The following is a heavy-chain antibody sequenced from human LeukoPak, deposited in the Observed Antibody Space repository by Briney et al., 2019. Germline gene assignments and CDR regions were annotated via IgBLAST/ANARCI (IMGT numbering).Heavy chain of an antibody. J-gene: IGHJ3*02. D-gene: IGHD1-1*01. CDR1: GYTFTGYY. CDR3: ARLDVRAGAFDI. V-gene: IGHV1-2*02. CDR2: INPNSGGT. Sequence: ASVKVPCKASGYTFTGYYMHWVRQAPGQGLEWMGWINPNSGGTNYAQKFQGRVTMTRDTSISTAYMELSRLRSDDTAVYYCARLDVRAGAFDIWGQGTMVTVSS.